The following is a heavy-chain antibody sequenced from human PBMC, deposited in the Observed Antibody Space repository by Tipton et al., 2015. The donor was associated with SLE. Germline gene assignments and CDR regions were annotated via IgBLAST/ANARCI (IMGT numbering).Heavy chain of an antibody. CDR3: PRWAGPTVNFDY. V-gene: IGHV4-39*07. J-gene: IGHJ4*02. CDR1: GGSISSSSYY. D-gene: IGHD4-11*01. CDR2: IYYSGGT. Sequence: TLSLTCTVSGGSISSSSYYWGWIRQPPGKGLEWIGSIYYSGGTYYNPSLKSRVTISVDTSKNQFSRKLSSVTPADTAVYYCPRWAGPTVNFDYWGQGTLVTVSS.